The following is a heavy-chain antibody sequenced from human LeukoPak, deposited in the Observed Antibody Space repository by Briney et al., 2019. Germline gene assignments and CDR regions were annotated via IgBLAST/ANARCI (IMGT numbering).Heavy chain of an antibody. V-gene: IGHV3-48*03. Sequence: QPGGSLRLSCAASGFTFSTYEMNWVRQAPGKGLEWVSYIGSSGSTIYYADSVKGRFTISRDKAKNSLYLQMNSLRAEDTAVYYCARERYSYVADAFDIWGQGTMVTVSS. CDR3: ARERYSYVADAFDI. CDR1: GFTFSTYE. J-gene: IGHJ3*02. CDR2: IGSSGSTI. D-gene: IGHD5-18*01.